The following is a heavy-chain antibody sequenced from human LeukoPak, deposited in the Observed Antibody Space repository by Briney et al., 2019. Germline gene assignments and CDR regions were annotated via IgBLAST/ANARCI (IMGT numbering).Heavy chain of an antibody. CDR2: IYYSGST. Sequence: SETLSLTCTVSGGSISSSSYYWGWIRQPPGKGLEWIGSIYYSGSTYYNPSLKSRVTISVDTSKNQFSLKLSSVTAADTAVYYCARVSIGDSSGNFDYWGQGTLVTVSS. CDR1: GGSISSSSYY. D-gene: IGHD3-22*01. J-gene: IGHJ4*02. V-gene: IGHV4-39*07. CDR3: ARVSIGDSSGNFDY.